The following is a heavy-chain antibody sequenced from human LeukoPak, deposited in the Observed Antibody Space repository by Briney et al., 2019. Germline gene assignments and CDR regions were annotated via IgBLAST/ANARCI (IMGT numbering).Heavy chain of an antibody. J-gene: IGHJ4*02. V-gene: IGHV3-23*01. CDR2: IGGSGTRT. Sequence: GGSLRLSCSATGFTFTTYGMNWVRQAPGKGLEWVSGIGGSGTRTYYADSVKGRFTISRDNSKNTLYLQMNSLRDEDTAVYYCAKDSHWILFDDWGQGTLVTVSS. CDR3: AKDSHWILFDD. CDR1: GFTFTTYG. D-gene: IGHD2-2*03.